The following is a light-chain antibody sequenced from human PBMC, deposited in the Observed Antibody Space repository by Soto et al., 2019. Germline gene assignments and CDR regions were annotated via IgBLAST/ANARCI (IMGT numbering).Light chain of an antibody. Sequence: QSALTQPASVSGSPGQSITISCTGTSSDVGAYNYVSWYQQHPGKAPKLMIYEVINRPSGVSYRFSGSKSGNTASLTISGLQAEDEADYYCSSYTATNTYVFGTGTKVTV. CDR2: EVI. J-gene: IGLJ1*01. CDR3: SSYTATNTYV. CDR1: SSDVGAYNY. V-gene: IGLV2-14*01.